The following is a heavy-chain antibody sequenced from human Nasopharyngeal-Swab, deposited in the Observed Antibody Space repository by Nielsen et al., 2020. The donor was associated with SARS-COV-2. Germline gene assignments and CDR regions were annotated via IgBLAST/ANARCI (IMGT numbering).Heavy chain of an antibody. CDR3: ASGLLWFGELSY. V-gene: IGHV3-30-3*01. CDR2: ISYDGSNK. D-gene: IGHD3-10*01. Sequence: GGSLTLYCAASGFTYSSYAMHWVRQAPGKGLEWVADISYDGSNKYYADSVKSRFNISRDNSKNTLYLQMNSLRAEDTAVYYCASGLLWFGELSYWGQGTLVTATS. CDR1: GFTYSSYA. J-gene: IGHJ4*02.